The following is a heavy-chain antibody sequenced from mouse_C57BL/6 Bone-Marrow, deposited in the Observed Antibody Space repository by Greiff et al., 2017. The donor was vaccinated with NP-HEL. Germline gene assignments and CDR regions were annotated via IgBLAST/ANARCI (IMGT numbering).Heavy chain of an antibody. Sequence: QVQLQQSGPELVKPGASVKISCKASGYAFSSSWMNWVKQRPGKGLEWIGRIYPGDGDTNYNGKFKGKATLTADKSSSTAYMQLSSLTSEDSAVYFCARIEDYYGSGAYWGQGTLVTVSA. CDR1: GYAFSSSW. D-gene: IGHD1-1*01. V-gene: IGHV1-82*01. J-gene: IGHJ3*01. CDR2: IYPGDGDT. CDR3: ARIEDYYGSGAY.